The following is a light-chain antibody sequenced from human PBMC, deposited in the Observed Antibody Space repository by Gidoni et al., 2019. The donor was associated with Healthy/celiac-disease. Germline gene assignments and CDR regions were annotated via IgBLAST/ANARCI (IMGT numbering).Light chain of an antibody. CDR3: QQYYSDPGT. J-gene: IGKJ1*01. Sequence: AIRMTQSPSSFSASTGDRVTITCRASQGISSYLAWYQQKTGKAPKLLIYAASTVQSGVPSRFSGSGSGTDVTLTISCLQSEDFATYYCQQYYSDPGTFGQGTKVEIK. CDR2: AAS. V-gene: IGKV1-8*01. CDR1: QGISSY.